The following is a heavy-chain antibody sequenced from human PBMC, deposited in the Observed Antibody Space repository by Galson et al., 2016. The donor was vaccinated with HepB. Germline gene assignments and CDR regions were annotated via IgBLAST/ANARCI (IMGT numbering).Heavy chain of an antibody. D-gene: IGHD6-6*01. CDR2: IYHTGAI. V-gene: IGHV4-4*02. Sequence: SETLSLTCVVSGVSINSSDWWAWVRQTPTMGLEWIGEIYHTGAINYNPSLRSRATISLDKSKNAFSLRLNSVTAADTAVYFCARDHGCSSSCYFDSWGQGTLVTVSS. J-gene: IGHJ4*02. CDR3: ARDHGCSSSCYFDS. CDR1: GVSINSSDW.